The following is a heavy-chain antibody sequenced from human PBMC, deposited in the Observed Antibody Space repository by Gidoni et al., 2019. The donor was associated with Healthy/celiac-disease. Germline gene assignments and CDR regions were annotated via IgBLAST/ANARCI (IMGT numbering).Heavy chain of an antibody. D-gene: IGHD2-2*01. V-gene: IGHV3-23*01. CDR3: AKEGYCSSTSCYRESDY. Sequence: EVQLLESGGGLVQPGGSLRLSCTASGFTVSSYAMSWCRQAPGKGLEWVAAISGSGGSTYYADSVKGRFIISRDNSKNTLYLQMNSLRAEDTAVYYCAKEGYCSSTSCYRESDYWGQGTLVTVSS. CDR1: GFTVSSYA. J-gene: IGHJ4*02. CDR2: ISGSGGST.